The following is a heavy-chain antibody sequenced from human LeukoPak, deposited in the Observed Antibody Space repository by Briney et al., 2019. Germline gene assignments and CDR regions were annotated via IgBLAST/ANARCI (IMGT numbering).Heavy chain of an antibody. CDR1: GFTFSSAC. CDR2: IRTKSDGETV. D-gene: IGHD2-2*01. Sequence: PGGSLRLSCAASGFTFSSACLSWVRQAPGKGLEWVGRIRTKSDGETVDYAAPVKGRFTISRDDSKNTLFLQMNSLKTEDTAVYYCAIGVVPAAMSDYWGQGTLVTVSS. CDR3: AIGVVPAAMSDY. V-gene: IGHV3-15*07. J-gene: IGHJ4*02.